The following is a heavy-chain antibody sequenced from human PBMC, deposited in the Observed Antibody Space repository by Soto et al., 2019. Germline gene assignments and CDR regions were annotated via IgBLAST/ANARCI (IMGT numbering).Heavy chain of an antibody. CDR1: GYVFTSYD. V-gene: IGHV1-8*02. J-gene: IGHJ4*02. D-gene: IGHD4-17*01. CDR2: MNPNRNNA. Sequence: QVQLVQSGAEVKKPGASVKVSCKASGYVFTSYDVNWVRQATGQGLEWMGWMNPNRNNAGYAQKFQGRVTMTRDTSLSTFYRELSSLKSDDTAVYYCARRSPYGGHYYFDFWGQGTLVTVSS. CDR3: ARRSPYGGHYYFDF.